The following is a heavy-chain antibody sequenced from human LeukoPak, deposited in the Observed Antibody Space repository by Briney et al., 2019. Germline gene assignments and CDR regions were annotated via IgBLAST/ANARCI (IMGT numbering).Heavy chain of an antibody. Sequence: PGRSLRLSCAASGFTFSSYGMHWVRQAPGKGLEWVAFIRYDGSNKYYADSVKGRFTISRDNSKNTLYLQMNSLRAEDTAVYYCAKDQAARSQLRFDYWGQGTLVTVSS. V-gene: IGHV3-30*02. CDR3: AKDQAARSQLRFDY. D-gene: IGHD6-6*01. CDR1: GFTFSSYG. J-gene: IGHJ4*02. CDR2: IRYDGSNK.